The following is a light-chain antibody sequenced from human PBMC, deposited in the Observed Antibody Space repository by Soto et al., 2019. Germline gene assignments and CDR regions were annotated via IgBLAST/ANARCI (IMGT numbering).Light chain of an antibody. J-gene: IGLJ2*01. V-gene: IGLV1-51*01. CDR2: DNY. CDR3: AAWDTSLHALI. CDR1: SSNIGKTF. Sequence: QSVLPQPPAVSAAPGQKVTISCSGTSSNIGKTFVSWYQHLPGTAPTLLIYDNYKRPSGIPDRFSGSKSGTSATLGITGLQTGDEADYYCAAWDTSLHALILGGGTQLTVL.